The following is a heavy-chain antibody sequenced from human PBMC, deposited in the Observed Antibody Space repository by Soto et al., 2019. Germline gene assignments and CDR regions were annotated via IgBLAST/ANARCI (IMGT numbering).Heavy chain of an antibody. CDR2: IYYSGST. D-gene: IGHD3-3*01. Sequence: TLSLTCTVSGGSISSYYWSWIRQPPGKGLEWIGYIYYSGSTNYNPSLKSRVTISVDTSKNQFSLKLSSVTAADTAVYYCARAHYDFFYYFDYWGQGTLVTVSS. CDR1: GGSISSYY. V-gene: IGHV4-59*01. J-gene: IGHJ4*02. CDR3: ARAHYDFFYYFDY.